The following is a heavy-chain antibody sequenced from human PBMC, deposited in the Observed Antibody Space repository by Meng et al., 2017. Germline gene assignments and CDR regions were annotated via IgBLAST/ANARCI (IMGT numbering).Heavy chain of an antibody. CDR3: VRDSGDGYNALDY. CDR2: ISHDGSNK. V-gene: IGHV3-30*03. D-gene: IGHD5-24*01. CDR1: GFSFSSYG. Sequence: GGSLRPSCAASGFSFSSYGMHWVRQAPGKGLESLAVISHDGSNKYYADSAKGRFTISRDNSKNTLYLKMNSLRAKDTAVYHCVRDSGDGYNALDYWGQGTLVTVSS. J-gene: IGHJ4*02.